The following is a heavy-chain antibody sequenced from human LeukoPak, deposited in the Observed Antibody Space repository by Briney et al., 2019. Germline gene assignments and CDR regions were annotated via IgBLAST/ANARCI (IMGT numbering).Heavy chain of an antibody. V-gene: IGHV1-2*02. J-gene: IGHJ4*02. CDR1: GYTFTGYY. CDR3: ARTSTSYSSGWYNY. Sequence: ASVKVSCKASGYTFTGYYMHWVRQAPGQGLEWMGWINPNSGGTNYAQKFQGRVTMTRDTSISTAYMELSRLRSDDTAVYYCARTSTSYSSGWYNYWGQGTLVTVSS. D-gene: IGHD6-19*01. CDR2: INPNSGGT.